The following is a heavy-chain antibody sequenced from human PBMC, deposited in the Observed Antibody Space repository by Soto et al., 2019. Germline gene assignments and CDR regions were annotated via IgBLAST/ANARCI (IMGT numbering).Heavy chain of an antibody. CDR1: GGSISSGDYY. D-gene: IGHD4-17*01. J-gene: IGHJ4*02. Sequence: TLSLTCTVSGGSISSGDYYWSWIRQPPGKGLEWIGYIYYSGSTYYNPSLKSRVTISVDTSKNQFSLKLSSVTAADTAVYYCARVSYGDYGGLYYFDYWGQGTLVTVSS. CDR2: IYYSGST. CDR3: ARVSYGDYGGLYYFDY. V-gene: IGHV4-30-4*01.